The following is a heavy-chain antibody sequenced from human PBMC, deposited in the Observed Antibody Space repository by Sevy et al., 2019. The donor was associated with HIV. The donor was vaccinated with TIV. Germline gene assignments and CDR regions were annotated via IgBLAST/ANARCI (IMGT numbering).Heavy chain of an antibody. J-gene: IGHJ6*02. CDR1: GGTFSSYA. V-gene: IGHV1-69*13. D-gene: IGHD2-2*01. CDR3: ARDSCSSTSCYHYKCNYDYYGMDV. Sequence: ASVKVSCKASGGTFSSYAISWVRQAPGQGLEWMGGIIPIFGTANYSQKFQGRVTITADESTSTAYMELSSLRSEDTAVYYCARDSCSSTSCYHYKCNYDYYGMDVWGQGTTVTVSS. CDR2: IIPIFGTA.